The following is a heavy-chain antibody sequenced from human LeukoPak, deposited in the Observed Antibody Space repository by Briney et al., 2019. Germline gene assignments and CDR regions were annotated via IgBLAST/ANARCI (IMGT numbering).Heavy chain of an antibody. D-gene: IGHD6-13*01. CDR1: GYTFTGYY. J-gene: IGHJ4*02. CDR3: ARGDGGSSSWYNY. V-gene: IGHV1-2*02. Sequence: ASVKVSCKASGYTFTGYYMHWVRQAPGQGLEWMGWINPNSGGTNYAQKFQGRVTMTRDTSISTAYMELSRLRSDDTAVYYCARGDGGSSSWYNYWGQGTLVTVS. CDR2: INPNSGGT.